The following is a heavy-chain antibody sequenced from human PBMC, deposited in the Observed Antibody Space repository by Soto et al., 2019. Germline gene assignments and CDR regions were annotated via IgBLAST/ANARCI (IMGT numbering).Heavy chain of an antibody. CDR2: ISSSGSTI. J-gene: IGHJ6*02. CDR1: GFTFSDYY. CDR3: ARAGESYYYGMDV. D-gene: IGHD3-16*01. V-gene: IGHV3-11*04. Sequence: GGSLRLSCAASGFTFSDYYMSWIRQAPGKGLEWVSYISSSGSTIYYADSVKGRFTISRDNSKNTLYLQMNSLRAEDTAVYYCARAGESYYYGMDVWGQGTTVTVSS.